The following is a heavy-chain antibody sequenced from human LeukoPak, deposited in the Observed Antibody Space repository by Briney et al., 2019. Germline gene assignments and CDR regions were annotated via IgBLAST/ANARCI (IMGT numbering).Heavy chain of an antibody. CDR2: IKSKTDGGTT. D-gene: IGHD3-3*01. V-gene: IGHV3-15*01. Sequence: PGGSLRLSCAASGFTFSNAWTSWVRQAPGKGLEWVGRIKSKTDGGTTDYAAPVKGRFTISRDDSKNTLYLQMNSLKTEDTAVYYCTTQGPYDFWSGYLYYFDYWGQGTLVTVSS. CDR1: GFTFSNAW. CDR3: TTQGPYDFWSGYLYYFDY. J-gene: IGHJ4*02.